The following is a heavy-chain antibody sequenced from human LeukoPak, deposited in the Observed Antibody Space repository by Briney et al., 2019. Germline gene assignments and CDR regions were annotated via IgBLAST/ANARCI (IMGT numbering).Heavy chain of an antibody. J-gene: IGHJ6*02. CDR2: INWNGGST. CDR3: AGHGSGSYYGWGMDV. CDR1: GFTFDDYG. D-gene: IGHD3-10*01. V-gene: IGHV3-20*01. Sequence: GGSLRLSCAASGFTFDDYGMSWVRQAPGKGLEWVSGINWNGGSTGYADSVKGRFTISRDNAKNSLYLQMNSLRAEDTALYHCAGHGSGSYYGWGMDVWGQGTTVTVSS.